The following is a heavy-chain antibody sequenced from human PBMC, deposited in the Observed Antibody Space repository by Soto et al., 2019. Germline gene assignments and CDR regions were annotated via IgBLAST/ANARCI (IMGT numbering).Heavy chain of an antibody. CDR2: IYYSGST. D-gene: IGHD3-10*01. V-gene: IGHV4-31*03. J-gene: IGHJ6*02. Sequence: PSETLSLTRTVSGGSISRGGYYWSWIRQHPGKGLEWIGYIYYSGSTYYNPSLKSRVTISVDTSKNQFSLKLSSVTAADTAVYYCARWVTMVRGVIFYNGMDAWGQYTTFTLSS. CDR1: GGSISRGGYY. CDR3: ARWVTMVRGVIFYNGMDA.